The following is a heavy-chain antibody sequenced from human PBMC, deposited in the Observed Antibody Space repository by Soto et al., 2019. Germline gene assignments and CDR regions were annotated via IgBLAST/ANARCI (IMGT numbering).Heavy chain of an antibody. CDR3: AKDGYSSGRPYYFDY. V-gene: IGHV3-23*01. CDR1: GFTFSSSA. J-gene: IGHJ4*02. D-gene: IGHD6-19*01. CDR2: ISATIGST. Sequence: EVQLLESGGGLVQPGGSLRLSCAASGFTFSSSAMNWVRQAPGRGLEWVSGISATIGSTYYADSVKGRFTISSDNSNSMLELQMNSLRAEDTAVYFCAKDGYSSGRPYYFDYWGQGTLVTVSS.